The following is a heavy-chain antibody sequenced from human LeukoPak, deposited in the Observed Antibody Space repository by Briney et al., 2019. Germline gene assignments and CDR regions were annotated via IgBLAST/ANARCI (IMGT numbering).Heavy chain of an antibody. CDR1: GFTFSNYD. J-gene: IGHJ5*02. CDR2: ISDSGGST. CDR3: AKDLSRAVAADWFDP. D-gene: IGHD6-19*01. V-gene: IGHV3-23*01. Sequence: GGPLRLSCAASGFTFSNYDMSWLRQAPGKGLEWVSTISDSGGSTYYADSVKGRFTISRDNSKNTLFLQLTNLRAADTAVYYCAKDLSRAVAADWFDPWDQGSLVTVSS.